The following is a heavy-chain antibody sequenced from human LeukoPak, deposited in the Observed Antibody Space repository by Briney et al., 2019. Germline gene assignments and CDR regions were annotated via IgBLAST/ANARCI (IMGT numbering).Heavy chain of an antibody. V-gene: IGHV4-4*02. CDR2: IYHSGST. CDR3: ARGGVDIVATMGGYYFDY. Sequence: SETLSLTCAVSGGSISSSNWWSWVRQPPGKGLEWIGEIYHSGSTNYNPSLKSRVTISVDKSKNQFSLKLSSVTAADTAVYYCARGGVDIVATMGGYYFDYWGQGTLVTVSS. J-gene: IGHJ4*02. CDR1: GGSISSSNW. D-gene: IGHD5-12*01.